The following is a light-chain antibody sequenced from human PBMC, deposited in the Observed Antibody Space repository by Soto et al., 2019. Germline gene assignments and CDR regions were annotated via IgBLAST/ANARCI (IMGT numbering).Light chain of an antibody. CDR1: QSVLYSSNNKNY. CDR2: WAS. CDR3: QQYYSTPLT. Sequence: DIVMTQSPDSLAVSLGERATINCKSSQSVLYSSNNKNYLAWYQQKPGQPPKLLIYWASTRESGVPDRFSGSGSGTDFTLTISSLQAEDVAGYYCQQYYSTPLTFGGGTRWRSN. V-gene: IGKV4-1*01. J-gene: IGKJ4*01.